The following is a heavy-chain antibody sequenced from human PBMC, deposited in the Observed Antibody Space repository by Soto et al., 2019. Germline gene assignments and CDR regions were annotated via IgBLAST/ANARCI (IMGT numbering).Heavy chain of an antibody. Sequence: ASVKVSCKASGYTFTSYYMHWVRQAPGQGLEWMGIINPSGGSTNYAQKLQGRVTMTTDTSTSTAYMELRSLRSDDTAVYYCARWGGYCSGGSCYSIDYWGQGTLVTVSS. V-gene: IGHV1-46*01. D-gene: IGHD2-15*01. J-gene: IGHJ4*02. CDR1: GYTFTSYY. CDR3: ARWGGYCSGGSCYSIDY. CDR2: INPSGGST.